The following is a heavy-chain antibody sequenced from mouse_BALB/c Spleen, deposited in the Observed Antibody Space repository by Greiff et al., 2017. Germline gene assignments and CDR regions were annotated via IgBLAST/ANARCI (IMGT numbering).Heavy chain of an antibody. Sequence: EVKLMESGGGLVQPGGSLKLSCAASGFTFSSYNMSWVRQTPEKRLEWVAYISNGGGSTYYPDTVKGRFTISRDNAKNTLYLQMSSLKSEDTAMYYCARRGYAMDYWGQGTSVTVSS. J-gene: IGHJ4*01. CDR2: ISNGGGST. V-gene: IGHV5-12-2*01. CDR1: GFTFSSYN. CDR3: ARRGYAMDY.